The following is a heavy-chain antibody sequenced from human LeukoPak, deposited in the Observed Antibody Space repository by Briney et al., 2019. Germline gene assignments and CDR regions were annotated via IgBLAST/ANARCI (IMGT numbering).Heavy chain of an antibody. CDR1: GYTFTVYY. Sequence: ASVKVSFKASGYTFTVYYMHWVRQAPGQGLEWMGWINPNSGGTNYAQKFQGRVTMTRDTSISTAYMELSRLRSDDTAVYYCARECSGGSCWGYWGQGTLVTVSS. CDR2: INPNSGGT. J-gene: IGHJ4*02. CDR3: ARECSGGSCWGY. V-gene: IGHV1-2*02. D-gene: IGHD2-15*01.